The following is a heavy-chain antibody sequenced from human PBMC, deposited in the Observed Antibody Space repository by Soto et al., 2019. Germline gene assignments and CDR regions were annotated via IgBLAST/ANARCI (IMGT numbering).Heavy chain of an antibody. CDR3: ARSLLNLHFYSSSSNVYSSDWYLDY. V-gene: IGHV1-18*01. Sequence: ASVKVSCKASGYTFTSYGISWVRQAPGQGLEWMGWISAYNGNTNYAQKLQGRVTMTTDTSTSTAYMELRSLRSDDTAVYYCARSLLNLHFYSSSSNVYSSDWYLDYWGQGTLVTVSS. J-gene: IGHJ4*02. CDR2: ISAYNGNT. D-gene: IGHD6-19*01. CDR1: GYTFTSYG.